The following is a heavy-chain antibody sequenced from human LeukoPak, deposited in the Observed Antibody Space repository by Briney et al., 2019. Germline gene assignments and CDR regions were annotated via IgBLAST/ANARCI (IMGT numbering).Heavy chain of an antibody. J-gene: IGHJ6*03. CDR3: ARGYSYGLGYYYYYYMDV. CDR2: INHSGST. V-gene: IGHV4-34*01. CDR1: GGSFSGYY. D-gene: IGHD5-18*01. Sequence: PSETLSLTCAVYGGSFSGYYWSWIRQPPGKGLEWIGEINHSGSTNYNPSLKSRVTISVDTSKNQFSLKLSSVTAADTAVYYCARGYSYGLGYYYYYYMDVWGKGTTVTISS.